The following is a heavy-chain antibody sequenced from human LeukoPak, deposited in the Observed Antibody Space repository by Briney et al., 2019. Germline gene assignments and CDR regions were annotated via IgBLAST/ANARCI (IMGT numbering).Heavy chain of an antibody. CDR3: ARPYYYDSRIDP. CDR2: MYYSGST. D-gene: IGHD3-22*01. V-gene: IGHV4-30-4*01. Sequence: PSETLSLTCTVSGGSISSGDYYWSWIRQPPGKGLEWIGYMYYSGSTYYNPSLKSRATISVGTSKNQFSLKLRSVTAADTAVYYCARPYYYDSRIDPRGQGTLVTVSS. CDR1: GGSISSGDYY. J-gene: IGHJ5*02.